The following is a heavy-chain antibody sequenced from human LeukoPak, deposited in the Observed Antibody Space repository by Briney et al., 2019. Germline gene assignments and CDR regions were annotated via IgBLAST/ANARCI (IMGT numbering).Heavy chain of an antibody. CDR2: TSGSSAYK. D-gene: IGHD4-17*01. CDR3: ARDRYGDYSVGV. V-gene: IGHV3-21*01. J-gene: IGHJ6*03. Sequence: GGSLRLSCAASGFTFSTYTMNWVRQAPGKGLEWVSSTSGSSAYKYYADSVKGRFTISRDNAKNSLYLQMNSLRAEDTAVYYCARDRYGDYSVGVWGQGTTVTVSS. CDR1: GFTFSTYT.